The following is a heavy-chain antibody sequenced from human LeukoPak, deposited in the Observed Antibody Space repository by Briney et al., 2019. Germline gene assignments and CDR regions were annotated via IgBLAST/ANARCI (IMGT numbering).Heavy chain of an antibody. CDR3: ARHLEYYYDGDDAFDI. CDR1: GYTFTSYG. D-gene: IGHD3-22*01. V-gene: IGHV1-18*01. Sequence: GESLKISCEGSGYTFTSYGISWVRQAPGQGLEWMGWISAYNGNTNYAQKLQGRVTMTTDTSTSTAYMELRSLRSDDTAVYYCARHLEYYYDGDDAFDIWGQGTMVTVSS. J-gene: IGHJ3*02. CDR2: ISAYNGNT.